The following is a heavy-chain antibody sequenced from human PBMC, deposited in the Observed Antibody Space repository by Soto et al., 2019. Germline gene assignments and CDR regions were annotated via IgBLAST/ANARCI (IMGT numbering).Heavy chain of an antibody. CDR2: IIPIFGTA. Sequence: SVKVSCKASGGTFSSYAISWVRQAPGQGLEWMGGIIPIFGTANYAQKFQGRVTITADKSTSTAYMELSSLRSEDTAVYYCARDLRYCGSTSCYNWFDPWGQGTLVTVSS. D-gene: IGHD2-2*01. V-gene: IGHV1-69*06. J-gene: IGHJ5*02. CDR3: ARDLRYCGSTSCYNWFDP. CDR1: GGTFSSYA.